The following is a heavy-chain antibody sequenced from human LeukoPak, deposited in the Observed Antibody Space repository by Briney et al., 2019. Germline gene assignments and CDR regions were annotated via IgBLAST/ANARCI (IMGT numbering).Heavy chain of an antibody. J-gene: IGHJ4*02. V-gene: IGHV3-48*01. D-gene: IGHD4-17*01. CDR1: GFTFDDYG. CDR3: ARGGIYGESPFGY. CDR2: VSSSSSTI. Sequence: GGSLRLSCAASGFTFDDYGMSWVRQAPGKGLEWVSYVSSSSSTIYYADSVKGRFTISRDNAKNSLYLQMNSLRAEDTAVYYCARGGIYGESPFGYWGQGTLVTVSS.